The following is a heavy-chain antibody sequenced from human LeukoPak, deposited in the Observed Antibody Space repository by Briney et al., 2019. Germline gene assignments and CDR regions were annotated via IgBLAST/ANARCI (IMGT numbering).Heavy chain of an antibody. J-gene: IGHJ4*02. D-gene: IGHD5-12*01. CDR1: GFTFSSYS. V-gene: IGHV3-21*01. CDR2: ISTSSSYL. Sequence: GGSLRLSCAASGFTFSSYSMNWVRQAPGKGLEWVSSISTSSSYLYYADSVKGRSTISRDDAKNSLYLQMNTLRAEDTAVYYCARDLGQWSGYSSPNFDYWGQGTLVTVSS. CDR3: ARDLGQWSGYSSPNFDY.